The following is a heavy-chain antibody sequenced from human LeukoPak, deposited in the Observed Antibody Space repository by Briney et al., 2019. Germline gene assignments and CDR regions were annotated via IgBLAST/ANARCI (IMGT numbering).Heavy chain of an antibody. V-gene: IGHV5-51*01. D-gene: IGHD2-2*01. J-gene: IGHJ4*02. CDR2: IYPSDSTT. CDR1: GYTYTNYW. CDR3: ARRYCSSFACFSPLDY. Sequence: GESLKISCKGSGYTYTNYWIGWVRQMPGKGLEWIGTIYPSDSTTRYSPSFQGQVTISADKSFSTAYLQWSSLKASDTGMYYCARRYCSSFACFSPLDYWGQGTLVTVSS.